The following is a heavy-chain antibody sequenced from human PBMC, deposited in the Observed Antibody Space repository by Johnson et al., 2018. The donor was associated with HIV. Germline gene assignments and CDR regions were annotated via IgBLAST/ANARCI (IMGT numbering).Heavy chain of an antibody. Sequence: VQLVESGGGLVQPGGSLRLSCAASGFTVSSNYMNWVRQAPGKGLEWVSVIYNGGTTYYADSVKGRFTISRDNSKNTVHLQMNSLRADDTALYYCAKDLHPAGQWLAFDIWGQGTMVTVSS. V-gene: IGHV3-66*02. CDR2: IYNGGTT. CDR1: GFTVSSNY. CDR3: AKDLHPAGQWLAFDI. D-gene: IGHD6-19*01. J-gene: IGHJ3*02.